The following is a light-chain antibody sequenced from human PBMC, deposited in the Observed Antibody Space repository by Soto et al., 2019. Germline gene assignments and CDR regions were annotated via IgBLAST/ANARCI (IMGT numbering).Light chain of an antibody. Sequence: DIQMTQSPSTLSGSVGDRVTITCRASQTIGGWLAWYQQKPGKAPKLLIYKASTLNSGVPSRFSGSGSGTEFTLTISSLQPDDFATYYCQPYNSYSEAFGQGTKVDIK. CDR2: KAS. V-gene: IGKV1-5*03. CDR3: QPYNSYSEA. J-gene: IGKJ1*01. CDR1: QTIGGW.